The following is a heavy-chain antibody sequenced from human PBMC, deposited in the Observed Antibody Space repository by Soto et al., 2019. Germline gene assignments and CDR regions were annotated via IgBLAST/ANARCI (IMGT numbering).Heavy chain of an antibody. Sequence: SETLSLTCTVSGGSISTYYWTWIRQPPGKGLEWIGYIYYSVSTNYNPSLKSRVTISEDTSKKQFSLKLSSVTAADTAVYYCARGGGYSNPYNFDYWGQATLVTVSS. CDR1: GGSISTYY. CDR3: ARGGGYSNPYNFDY. J-gene: IGHJ4*02. V-gene: IGHV4-59*01. D-gene: IGHD5-18*01. CDR2: IYYSVST.